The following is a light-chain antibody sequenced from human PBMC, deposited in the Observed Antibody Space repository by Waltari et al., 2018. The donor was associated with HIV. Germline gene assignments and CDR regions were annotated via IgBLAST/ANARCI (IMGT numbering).Light chain of an antibody. CDR1: QSVIGN. J-gene: IGKJ2*01. Sequence: EIVMTQSPATLSGSQGERATLSCRASQSVIGNLAWYQQKPGHAHRLLIYGSSTSSPAIPARFSGSCSGTEFSLTLSGLQSEDSAIYYCQQYNNLYTFGHGTKVEIK. V-gene: IGKV3-15*01. CDR3: QQYNNLYT. CDR2: GSS.